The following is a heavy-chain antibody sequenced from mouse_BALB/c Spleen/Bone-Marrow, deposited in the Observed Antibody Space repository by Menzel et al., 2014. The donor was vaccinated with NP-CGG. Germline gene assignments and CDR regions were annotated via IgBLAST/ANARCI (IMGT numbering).Heavy chain of an antibody. J-gene: IGHJ1*01. CDR1: GYTFTNYW. D-gene: IGHD1-1*01. Sequence: VQLQQSGAEFVKPGAPVKLSRKASGYTFTNYWMNWVKQRPGRGLEWIGRIDPSDSETHYNQKFKDKATLTVDKSSSTAYIQLSSLTSEDSAVYYCARGYYGRTYGWYFDVWGAGTTVTVSS. V-gene: IGHV1-69*02. CDR3: ARGYYGRTYGWYFDV. CDR2: IDPSDSET.